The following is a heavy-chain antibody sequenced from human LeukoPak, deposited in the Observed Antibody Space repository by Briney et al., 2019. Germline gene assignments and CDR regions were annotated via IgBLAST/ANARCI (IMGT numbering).Heavy chain of an antibody. D-gene: IGHD3-10*01. V-gene: IGHV3-74*01. CDR1: GFTFSSYW. CDR2: INSDGSIT. CDR3: ASLYGSGPNWFDP. Sequence: GGSLRLSCAASGFTFSSYWMHWVRQAPGKGLVWVSRINSDGSITSYADSVKGRFTISRDNAKNSLYLQMNSLRAEDTAVYYCASLYGSGPNWFDPWGQGTLVTVSS. J-gene: IGHJ5*02.